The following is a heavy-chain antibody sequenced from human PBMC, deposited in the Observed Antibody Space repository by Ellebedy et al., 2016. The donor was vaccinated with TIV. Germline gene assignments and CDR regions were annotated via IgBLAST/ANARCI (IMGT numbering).Heavy chain of an antibody. V-gene: IGHV4-59*01. CDR1: GGSISSYY. CDR3: ARANLGVTASYNWFDP. Sequence: MPSETLSLTCTVSGGSISSYYRSWIRPLPGKGLEWIGYIYYSGSTNYNPSLKSRVTISVDTSKNQFSLKLSSVTAADTAVYYCARANLGVTASYNWFDPWGQGTLVTVSS. D-gene: IGHD2-21*02. CDR2: IYYSGST. J-gene: IGHJ5*02.